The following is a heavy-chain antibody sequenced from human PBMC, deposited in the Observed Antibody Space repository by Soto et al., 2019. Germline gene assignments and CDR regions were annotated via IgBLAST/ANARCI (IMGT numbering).Heavy chain of an antibody. CDR1: GFTFDDYA. Sequence: GGSLRLSCAASGFTFDDYAMHWVRQAPGKGLEWVSGISWNSGSIGYADSVKGRFTISRDNAKNSLYLQMNSLRAEDTALYYCAKSLSYDSSGPADYWGQGTLVTVSS. CDR2: ISWNSGSI. D-gene: IGHD3-22*01. CDR3: AKSLSYDSSGPADY. V-gene: IGHV3-9*01. J-gene: IGHJ4*02.